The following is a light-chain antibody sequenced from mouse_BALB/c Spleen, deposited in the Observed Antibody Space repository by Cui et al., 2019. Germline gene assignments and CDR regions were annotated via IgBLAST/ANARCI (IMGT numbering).Light chain of an antibody. CDR3: QQWSSNPPT. CDR1: SSVSY. Sequence: QILLTQSAALMSASPGAKVTMTCSASSSVSYMYWYQQRPRSSPKPWIYLTSNLASGVPARFSGSGSGTSYSLTISSMEAEDAATYYCQQWSSNPPTFGAGTKLELK. V-gene: IGKV4-68*01. J-gene: IGKJ5*01. CDR2: LTS.